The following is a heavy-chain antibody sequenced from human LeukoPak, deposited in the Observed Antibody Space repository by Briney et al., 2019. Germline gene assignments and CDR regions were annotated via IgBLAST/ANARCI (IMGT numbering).Heavy chain of an antibody. Sequence: PGGSLRLSCAASGFTFSIYGMHWVRQAPGKGLEWVSFIQYDESNKYYTDSVKGRFTISRDNSKNMLYLQMNSLRAEDTAVYYCANKAGNYFDSWGQGTLVTVSS. V-gene: IGHV3-30*02. CDR3: ANKAGNYFDS. J-gene: IGHJ4*02. CDR2: IQYDESNK. CDR1: GFTFSIYG.